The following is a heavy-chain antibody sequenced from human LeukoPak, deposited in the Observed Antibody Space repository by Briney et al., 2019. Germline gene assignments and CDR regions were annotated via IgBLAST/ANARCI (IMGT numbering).Heavy chain of an antibody. V-gene: IGHV3-53*01. CDR3: ARQSGSYLLSYFDY. CDR2: IYSGGNT. Sequence: GGSLRLSCAASGFTVSSNYMSWVRQAPGKGLEWVSVIYSGGNTYYADSVKGRFTISRDSSKNTLYLQMNSLRAEDTAAYYCARQSGSYLLSYFDYWGQGTLVTVSS. CDR1: GFTVSSNY. J-gene: IGHJ4*02. D-gene: IGHD1-26*01.